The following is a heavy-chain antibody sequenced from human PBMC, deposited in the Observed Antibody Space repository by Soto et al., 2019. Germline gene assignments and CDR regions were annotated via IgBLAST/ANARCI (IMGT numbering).Heavy chain of an antibody. CDR2: IWYDGSNK. D-gene: IGHD3-22*01. Sequence: QVQLVESGGGVVQPGRSLRLSCAASGFTFSSYGMHWVRQAPGKELEWVAVIWYDGSNKYYADSVKGRFTISRDNSKNTLYLQMNSLRAEDTAVYYCARDPTPLYDSSGYYYDYWGQGTLVTVSS. V-gene: IGHV3-33*01. CDR3: ARDPTPLYDSSGYYYDY. J-gene: IGHJ4*02. CDR1: GFTFSSYG.